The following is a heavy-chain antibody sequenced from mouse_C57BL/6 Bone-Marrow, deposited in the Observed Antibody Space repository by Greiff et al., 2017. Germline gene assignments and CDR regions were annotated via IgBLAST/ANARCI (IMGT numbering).Heavy chain of an antibody. J-gene: IGHJ1*03. CDR2: IYPGSGST. Sequence: QVQLQQPGAELVKPGASVKMSCKASGYTFTSYWITWVKQRPGQGLEWIGDIYPGSGSTNYNEKFKSKATLTVDTSASTAYMQLSGLTSEDSAVYDCARPYYSNFWYCDVWGTGTTVTVSS. V-gene: IGHV1-55*01. D-gene: IGHD2-5*01. CDR1: GYTFTSYW. CDR3: ARPYYSNFWYCDV.